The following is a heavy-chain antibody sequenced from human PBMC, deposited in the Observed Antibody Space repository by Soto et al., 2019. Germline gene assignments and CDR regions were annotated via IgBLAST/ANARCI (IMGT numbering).Heavy chain of an antibody. V-gene: IGHV4-38-2*01. CDR1: GYSITSGYY. CDR3: ARGGVPAARKMLDP. D-gene: IGHD2-2*01. CDR2: IHHTGGT. Sequence: SETLSLTCAVSGYSITSGYYWGWIRQPPGKGLEWMGTIHHTGGTYYNPSLKSRVSMSIDTSKNQFSLRLSSVTAADTAVYYCARGGVPAARKMLDPWGQGTPVTVSS. J-gene: IGHJ5*01.